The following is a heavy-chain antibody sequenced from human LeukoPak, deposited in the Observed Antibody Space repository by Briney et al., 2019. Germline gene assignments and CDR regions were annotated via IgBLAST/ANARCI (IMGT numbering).Heavy chain of an antibody. J-gene: IGHJ4*02. Sequence: GGSLRLSCAASGFTFSSNWMHWVRQGPGKGLVWVSRISTDGSSTTYADSVKGRFAISRDNAKNTLYLQMNSLRAEDTAVYYCSRASSSVPNLLDYWGQGALVTVSS. CDR1: GFTFSSNW. V-gene: IGHV3-74*01. D-gene: IGHD6-19*01. CDR2: ISTDGSST. CDR3: SRASSSVPNLLDY.